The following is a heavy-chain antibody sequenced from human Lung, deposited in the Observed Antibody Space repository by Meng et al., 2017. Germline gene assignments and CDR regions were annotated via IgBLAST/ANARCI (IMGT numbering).Heavy chain of an antibody. CDR1: GYIFTNYD. D-gene: IGHD6-13*01. Sequence: QLVQSGADAKKPGASMKVSCKASGYIFTNYDIRWVRQAPGQGLEWMGWISVKNGEAKYPQNFQGRVTMTTDTTTSTAYMELRSLTSDDTAVYYCARYVPNGSFWYFDFWGRGTLVTVSS. J-gene: IGHJ2*01. CDR3: ARYVPNGSFWYFDF. V-gene: IGHV1-18*01. CDR2: ISVKNGEA.